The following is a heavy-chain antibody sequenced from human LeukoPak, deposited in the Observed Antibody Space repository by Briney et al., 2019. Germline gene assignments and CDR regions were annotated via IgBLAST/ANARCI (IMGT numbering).Heavy chain of an antibody. V-gene: IGHV3-23*01. D-gene: IGHD3-22*01. J-gene: IGHJ5*02. CDR3: AKTGGVVVVITTPGWFDP. CDR1: GFTFSSYA. Sequence: PGGSLRLSCAASGFTFSSYAMSWVRQAPGKGLEWVSAISGSGGSTYYADSVKGRFTIFRDNSKNTLYLQMNSLRAEDTAVYYCAKTGGVVVVITTPGWFDPWGQGTLVTVSS. CDR2: ISGSGGST.